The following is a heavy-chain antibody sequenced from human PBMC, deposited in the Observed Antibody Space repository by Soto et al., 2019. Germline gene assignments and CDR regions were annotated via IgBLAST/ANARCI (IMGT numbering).Heavy chain of an antibody. Sequence: QVQLQESGPGLVKPSQTLSLTCTVSGGSISSGGYYWSWIRQHPGKGLEWIGYIYYSGSTYYNPSLKSRVTISVDTSKNQFSLKLSSVTAADTAVYYCAGEARRGHGVFLRGYWGQGTLVTVSS. CDR1: GGSISSGGYY. CDR3: AGEARRGHGVFLRGY. V-gene: IGHV4-31*03. D-gene: IGHD2-8*01. J-gene: IGHJ4*02. CDR2: IYYSGST.